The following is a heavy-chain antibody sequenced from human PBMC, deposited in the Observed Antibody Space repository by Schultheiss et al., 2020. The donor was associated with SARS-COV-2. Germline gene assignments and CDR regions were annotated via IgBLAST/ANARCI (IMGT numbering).Heavy chain of an antibody. D-gene: IGHD3-3*01. CDR3: ARGPIFGVVTEFDY. Sequence: SETLSLTCTVSGGSISSYYWSWIRQPPGKGLEWIGYIYYSGSTYYNPSLKSRVTISVDTSKNQFSLKLSSVTAADTAVYYCARGPIFGVVTEFDYWGQGTLVTVSS. J-gene: IGHJ4*02. CDR1: GGSISSYY. CDR2: IYYSGST. V-gene: IGHV4-59*08.